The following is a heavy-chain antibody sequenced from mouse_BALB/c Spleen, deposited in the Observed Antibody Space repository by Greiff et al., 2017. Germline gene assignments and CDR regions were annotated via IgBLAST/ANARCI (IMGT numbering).Heavy chain of an antibody. Sequence: QVQLKQPGAELVRPGASVKLSCKASGYTFTSYWINWVKQRPGQGLEWIGNIYPSDSYTNYNQKFKDKATLTVDKSSSTAYMQLSSPTSEDSAVYYCTRYYDYSYAMDYWGQGTSVTVSS. CDR3: TRYYDYSYAMDY. CDR1: GYTFTSYW. V-gene: IGHV1-69*02. J-gene: IGHJ4*01. D-gene: IGHD2-4*01. CDR2: IYPSDSYT.